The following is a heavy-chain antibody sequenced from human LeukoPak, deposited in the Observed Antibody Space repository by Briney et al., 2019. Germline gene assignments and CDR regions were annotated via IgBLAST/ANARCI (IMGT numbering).Heavy chain of an antibody. CDR2: INAGNGNT. Sequence: ASVKVSCKASGYTFTSYAMHWVRQAPGQRLEWMGWINAGNGNTKYSQKFQGRVTITRDTSASTAYMELSSLRSEDTAVYYCARDLADSSGWYYWAFDIWGQGTMVTVSS. CDR1: GYTFTSYA. D-gene: IGHD6-19*01. J-gene: IGHJ3*02. V-gene: IGHV1-3*01. CDR3: ARDLADSSGWYYWAFDI.